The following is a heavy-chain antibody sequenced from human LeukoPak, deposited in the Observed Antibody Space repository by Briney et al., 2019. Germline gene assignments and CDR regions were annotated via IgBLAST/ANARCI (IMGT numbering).Heavy chain of an antibody. Sequence: SETLSLTCTVSAYSISSGYYWGWIRQPPGKGLEWIGSIYHSGSTYYNPSLKSRVTISVDTSKNQFSLKLSSVTAADTAVYYCARWDYETSSAFDYWGQGTLVTVSS. J-gene: IGHJ4*02. CDR1: AYSISSGYY. D-gene: IGHD2-2*01. CDR3: ARWDYETSSAFDY. CDR2: IYHSGST. V-gene: IGHV4-38-2*02.